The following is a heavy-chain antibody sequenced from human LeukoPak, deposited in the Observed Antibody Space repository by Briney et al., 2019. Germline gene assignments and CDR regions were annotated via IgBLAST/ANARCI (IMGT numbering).Heavy chain of an antibody. Sequence: ASVKVSCKASGYTFTSYGISWVRQAPGQGLEWMGWISAYNGNTNYAQKLQGRVTMTTDTSTSTAYMELRSLRSDDTAVYYCARAYVLLWFGESSFDPRGQGTLVTVSS. D-gene: IGHD3-10*01. CDR1: GYTFTSYG. CDR2: ISAYNGNT. CDR3: ARAYVLLWFGESSFDP. V-gene: IGHV1-18*01. J-gene: IGHJ5*02.